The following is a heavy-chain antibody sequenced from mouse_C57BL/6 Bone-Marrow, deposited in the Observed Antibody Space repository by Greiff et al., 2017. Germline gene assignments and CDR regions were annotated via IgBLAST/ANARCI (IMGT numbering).Heavy chain of an antibody. CDR1: GFSLTGYG. CDR2: IWSGGST. J-gene: IGHJ2*01. Sequence: QVQLKESGPGLVQPSQSLSITCTVSGFSLTGYGVHWVRQSPGKGLEWLGVIWSGGSTDYNAAFISRLSISKDNSKSQVFFKMHSLQADDTAIYYCARGPNWDFDYWGQGTTRTVSS. CDR3: ARGPNWDFDY. D-gene: IGHD4-1*01. V-gene: IGHV2-2*01.